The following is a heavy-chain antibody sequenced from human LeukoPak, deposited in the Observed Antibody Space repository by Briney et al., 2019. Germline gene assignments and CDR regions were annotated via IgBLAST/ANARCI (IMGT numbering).Heavy chain of an antibody. CDR3: ARREATPYSA. J-gene: IGHJ4*02. CDR2: IIPIFGTA. D-gene: IGHD5-24*01. CDR1: GGTFSSYA. Sequence: SVKVSCKASGGTFSSYAISWVRQAPGQGLEWMGGIIPIFGTANYAQKFQGRDTITADESTSTAYMELSSLRSEDTAVYYRARREATPYSAWGQGTLVTVSS. V-gene: IGHV1-69*01.